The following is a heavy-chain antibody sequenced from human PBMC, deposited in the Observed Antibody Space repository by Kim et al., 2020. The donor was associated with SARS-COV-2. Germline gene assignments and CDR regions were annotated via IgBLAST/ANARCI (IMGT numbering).Heavy chain of an antibody. V-gene: IGHV4-59*01. D-gene: IGHD1-26*01. J-gene: IGHJ3*02. CDR1: GGSISSYY. CDR2: IYYSGST. Sequence: SETLSLTCTVSGGSISSYYWSWIRQPPGKGLEWIGYIYYSGSTNYNPSLKSRVTISVHTSKNQFSLKLSSVTAADTAVYYCARVRGGSYFPDAFDIWGQGTMVTVSS. CDR3: ARVRGGSYFPDAFDI.